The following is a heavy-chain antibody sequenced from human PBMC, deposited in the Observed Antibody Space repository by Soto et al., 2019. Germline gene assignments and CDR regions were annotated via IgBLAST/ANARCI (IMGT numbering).Heavy chain of an antibody. CDR3: ARGDGSGSFTFDY. V-gene: IGHV4-34*01. J-gene: IGHJ4*02. Sequence: SETLSLTCAVYGGSFSGYYWSWIRQPPGKGLEWIGEINHSGSTNYNPSLKSRVTISVDTSKNQFSLKLSSVTAADTAVYYCARGDGSGSFTFDYWGQGTLVTVSS. CDR2: INHSGST. D-gene: IGHD3-10*01. CDR1: GGSFSGYY.